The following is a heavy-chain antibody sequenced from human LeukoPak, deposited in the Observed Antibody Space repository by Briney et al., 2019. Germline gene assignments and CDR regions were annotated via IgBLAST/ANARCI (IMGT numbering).Heavy chain of an antibody. CDR3: ARDTRSYRYTSDWYFDL. CDR1: GFTFSSYW. D-gene: IGHD3-16*02. CDR2: INSDGSST. J-gene: IGHJ2*01. V-gene: IGHV3-74*01. Sequence: GGSLRLSCAASGFTFSSYWMHWVRQAPGKGLVWVSCINSDGSSTSYADSVKGRFTISRDNAKNTLYLQMNSLRAEDTAVYYCARDTRSYRYTSDWYFDLWGRGTLVTVSS.